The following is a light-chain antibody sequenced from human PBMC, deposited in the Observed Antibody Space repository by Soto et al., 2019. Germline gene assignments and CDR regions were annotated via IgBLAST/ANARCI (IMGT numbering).Light chain of an antibody. Sequence: DLQMTQSPSSLSASVGDRVTITCRASQGISSYLAWYQQKPGKVPKVLIYAASTLQSGVPSRFSGSGSGTDFTLTISSLQPEDVATYYCQKYNSAPWTFGQGTKVEIK. CDR1: QGISSY. J-gene: IGKJ1*01. V-gene: IGKV1-27*01. CDR3: QKYNSAPWT. CDR2: AAS.